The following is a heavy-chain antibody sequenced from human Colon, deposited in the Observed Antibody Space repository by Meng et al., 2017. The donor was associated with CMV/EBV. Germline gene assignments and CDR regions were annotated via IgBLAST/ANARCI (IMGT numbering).Heavy chain of an antibody. Sequence: SGFTFSTSSMPWVRRAPGKGLEWVSSLSTSNSYIYYADSVKGRFTISRDNARSSLYLQMNSLTAEDTAVYYCARDASDGTIGAAFDPWGQGTLVTVSS. CDR1: GFTFSTSS. CDR2: LSTSNSYI. D-gene: IGHD3-16*01. V-gene: IGHV3-21*03. CDR3: ARDASDGTIGAAFDP. J-gene: IGHJ5*02.